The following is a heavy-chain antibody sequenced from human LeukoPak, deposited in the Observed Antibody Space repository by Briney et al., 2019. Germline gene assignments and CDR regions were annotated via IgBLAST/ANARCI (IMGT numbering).Heavy chain of an antibody. D-gene: IGHD5-12*01. CDR2: IYYSGST. CDR1: GGSISSSSYY. CDR3: ARERLEHFDY. Sequence: SETLSLTCTVSGGSISSSSYYWGWIRQPPGKGLEWIGSIYYSGSTYYNPSLKSRVTISVDTSKNQFSLKLSSVTAADTAVYYCARERLEHFDYWGQGTLVTVSS. J-gene: IGHJ4*02. V-gene: IGHV4-39*07.